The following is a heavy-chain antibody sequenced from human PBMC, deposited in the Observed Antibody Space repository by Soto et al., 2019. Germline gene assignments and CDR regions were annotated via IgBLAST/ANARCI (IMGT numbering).Heavy chain of an antibody. V-gene: IGHV3-73*02. D-gene: IGHD2-15*01. J-gene: IGHJ3*02. Sequence: EVQLVESGGDLVQPGESLKLSCAASGFSFSGSALHWVRQASGRGLEWVGRIRSKANSYTTAYAASVKGRFVISRDDSENTAYLQMNSLKTEDTAVYYCTTDLYCSGASCSEAGDALDIWGQGTMLTVSS. CDR3: TTDLYCSGASCSEAGDALDI. CDR2: IRSKANSYTT. CDR1: GFSFSGSA.